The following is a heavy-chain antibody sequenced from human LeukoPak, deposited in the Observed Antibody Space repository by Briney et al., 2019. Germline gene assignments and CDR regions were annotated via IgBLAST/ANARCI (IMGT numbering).Heavy chain of an antibody. V-gene: IGHV4-61*01. CDR1: GGSVSRGSYY. CDR2: IYYSGST. Sequence: SETLSLTCTVSGGSVSRGSYYWSWIRQPPGKGLEWIGYIYYSGSTNYNPSLKSRVTISVDTSKNQFSLKLSSVTAADTAVYYCARVRRQLVNFDYWGQGTLVTVSS. J-gene: IGHJ4*02. CDR3: ARVRRQLVNFDY. D-gene: IGHD6-13*01.